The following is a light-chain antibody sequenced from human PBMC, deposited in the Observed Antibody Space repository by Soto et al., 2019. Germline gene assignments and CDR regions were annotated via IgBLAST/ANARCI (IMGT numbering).Light chain of an antibody. Sequence: EIVLTQSPGTLSLSPGERATLSCRASQSVSSSYLAWYQQKPGQAPRLLIYGASSRATGIPDRFSGSGSGTDFTLAISSLQPEDSATYYCQQSFSTPQTFGGGTKVDIK. CDR2: GAS. CDR3: QQSFSTPQT. V-gene: IGKV3-20*01. J-gene: IGKJ4*01. CDR1: QSVSSSY.